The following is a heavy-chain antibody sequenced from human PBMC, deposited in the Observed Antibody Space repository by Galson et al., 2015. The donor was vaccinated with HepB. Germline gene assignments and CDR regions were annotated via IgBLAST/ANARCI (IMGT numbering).Heavy chain of an antibody. CDR1: GFTFSSYS. V-gene: IGHV3-48*01. CDR3: ARDLRILAFDI. D-gene: IGHD3-3*01. Sequence: SLRLSCAASGFTFSSYSMNWVRQAPGKGLEWVSYISSSSTIYYADSVKGRFTISRDNAKNSLYLQMNSLRAEDTAVYYCARDLRILAFDIWGQGAMVTVSS. J-gene: IGHJ3*02. CDR2: ISSSSTI.